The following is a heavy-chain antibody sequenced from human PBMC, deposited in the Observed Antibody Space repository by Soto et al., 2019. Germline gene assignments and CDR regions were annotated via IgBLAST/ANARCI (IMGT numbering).Heavy chain of an antibody. Sequence: QVQLVQSGAEVKKPGASVKVSCKASGYTFTSYGISWVRQAPGQGLEWMGWISAYNGNTNYAQKLQRRVTMTTDTSASTAYLDLRCLRSDDTAVYYCARLPPSRFEHEVYSGYDCVEYWGQGNLV. D-gene: IGHD5-12*01. CDR3: ARLPPSRFEHEVYSGYDCVEY. J-gene: IGHJ4*02. CDR2: ISAYNGNT. CDR1: GYTFTSYG. V-gene: IGHV1-18*01.